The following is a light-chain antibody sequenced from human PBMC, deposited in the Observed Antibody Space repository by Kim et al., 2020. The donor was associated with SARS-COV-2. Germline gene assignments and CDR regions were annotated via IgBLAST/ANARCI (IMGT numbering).Light chain of an antibody. CDR3: QHYNDWPPYA. Sequence: VSPGETVTLASRTSLSVSSNLAWYQQKPGQAPRLVISGASIRATGIPARFSGSGSGTDFTLTISSLQSQDFAVYYCQHYNDWPPYAFGQGTKLEI. CDR1: LSVSSN. V-gene: IGKV3-15*01. J-gene: IGKJ2*01. CDR2: GAS.